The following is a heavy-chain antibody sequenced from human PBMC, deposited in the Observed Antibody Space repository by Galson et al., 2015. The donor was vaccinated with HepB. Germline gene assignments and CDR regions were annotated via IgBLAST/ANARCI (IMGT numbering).Heavy chain of an antibody. CDR1: GYTFTGYY. Sequence: SVKVSCKASGYTFTGYYMHWVRQAPGQGLEWMGWINPNSGGTNYAQKFQGWVTMTRDTSISTAYMELSRLRSDDTAVYYCARDLRSSSWYRHYYYGMDVWGQGTTVTVSS. V-gene: IGHV1-2*04. CDR2: INPNSGGT. CDR3: ARDLRSSSWYRHYYYGMDV. D-gene: IGHD6-13*01. J-gene: IGHJ6*02.